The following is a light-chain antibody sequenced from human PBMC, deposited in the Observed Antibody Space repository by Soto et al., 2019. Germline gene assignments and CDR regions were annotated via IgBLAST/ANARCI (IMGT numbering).Light chain of an antibody. Sequence: EIVLTQSPATLSLSPGERATLSFRASQSVSSYLAWYQQKPGQAPRLLIYDASNRATGIPDRFSGSGSGTDFTLTISRLEPEDFAVYYCQQYGRSSWTFGQGTKVDIK. J-gene: IGKJ1*01. CDR3: QQYGRSSWT. CDR2: DAS. CDR1: QSVSSY. V-gene: IGKV3-20*01.